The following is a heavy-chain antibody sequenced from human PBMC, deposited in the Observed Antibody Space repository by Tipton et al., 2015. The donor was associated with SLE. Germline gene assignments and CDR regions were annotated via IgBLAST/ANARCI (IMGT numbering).Heavy chain of an antibody. V-gene: IGHV4-61*05. CDR1: GGSISSSSYY. CDR3: ARDDVTGTTPFDY. J-gene: IGHJ4*02. CDR2: IYYSGST. D-gene: IGHD1-20*01. Sequence: ESLRLSCTVSGGSISSSSYYWGWIRQPPGKGLEWIGYIYYSGSTNYNPSLKSRVTISVDTSKNQFSLKLSSVTAADTAVYYCARDDVTGTTPFDYWGQGTLVTVSS.